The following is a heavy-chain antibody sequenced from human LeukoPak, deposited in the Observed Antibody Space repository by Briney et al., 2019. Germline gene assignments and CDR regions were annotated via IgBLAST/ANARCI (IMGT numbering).Heavy chain of an antibody. CDR2: ISSSSSYI. CDR1: GFTFSSYS. D-gene: IGHD1-26*01. Sequence: AGGSLRLSCAASGFTFSSYSMNWVRQAPGKGLEWVSSISSSSSYIYYADSVKGRFTISRDNAKNSLYLQMNSLRAEDTAVYYCARGRGIVDNDFDYWGQGTLVTVSS. V-gene: IGHV3-21*01. CDR3: ARGRGIVDNDFDY. J-gene: IGHJ4*02.